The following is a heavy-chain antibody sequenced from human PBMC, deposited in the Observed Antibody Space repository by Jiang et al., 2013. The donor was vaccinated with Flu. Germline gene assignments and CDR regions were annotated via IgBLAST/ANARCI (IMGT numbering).Heavy chain of an antibody. CDR1: GGSISSYY. CDR2: IYYSGST. D-gene: IGHD3-10*01. CDR3: ARARPSHDYYGSGSLGFQH. Sequence: GPGLVKPSETLSLTCTVSGGSISSYYWSWIRQPPGKGLEWIGYIYYSGSTNYNPSLKSRVTISVDTSKNQFSLKLSSVTAADTAVYYCARARPSHDYYGSGSLGFQHWGQGTLVTVSS. V-gene: IGHV4-59*01. J-gene: IGHJ1*01.